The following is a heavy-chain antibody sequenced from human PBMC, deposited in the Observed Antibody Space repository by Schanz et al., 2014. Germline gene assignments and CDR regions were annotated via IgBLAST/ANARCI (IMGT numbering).Heavy chain of an antibody. J-gene: IGHJ3*01. D-gene: IGHD3-10*01. CDR2: ISWNSGTI. CDR3: AKGRFGELSAFDF. CDR1: GFTFDKYA. Sequence: EVQLVESGGGLVQPGKSLRLSCAASGFTFDKYAMHWVRQAPGKGLEWVSVISWNSGTIGYADSVKGRFTISRDNAKNSLYLQMNSLRAEDTAVYYCAKGRFGELSAFDFWGQGTKVTVSP. V-gene: IGHV3-9*01.